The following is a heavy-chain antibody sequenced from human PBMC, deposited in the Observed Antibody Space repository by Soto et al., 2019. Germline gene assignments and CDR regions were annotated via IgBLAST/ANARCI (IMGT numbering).Heavy chain of an antibody. Sequence: PGGSLRLSCAASGFTFSSYVMHWVRQAPGQGLEWVAAIWYDGSNKYYSDSVKGRFTISRDNSKNTLFLQMNSLRVEDTAVYYCATRGVSAPDFDYWGLGSLVTVSS. CDR3: ATRGVSAPDFDY. CDR1: GFTFSSYV. CDR2: IWYDGSNK. J-gene: IGHJ4*02. V-gene: IGHV3-33*01. D-gene: IGHD2-8*01.